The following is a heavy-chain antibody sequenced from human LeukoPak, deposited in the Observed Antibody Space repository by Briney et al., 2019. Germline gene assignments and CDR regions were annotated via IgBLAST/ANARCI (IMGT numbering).Heavy chain of an antibody. CDR3: ARVRRSLNWFDS. Sequence: SSETLSLTCAVSGDSISTTNYYWGWIRQPPGKGLEWIGIIYYSGITHYNPSLKSRVTILVDTSKNQFSLKLSSVTDADTAVYYCARVRRSLNWFDSWGQGTLVTVSS. J-gene: IGHJ5*01. CDR1: GDSISTTNYY. V-gene: IGHV4-39*01. D-gene: IGHD3-3*01. CDR2: IYYSGIT.